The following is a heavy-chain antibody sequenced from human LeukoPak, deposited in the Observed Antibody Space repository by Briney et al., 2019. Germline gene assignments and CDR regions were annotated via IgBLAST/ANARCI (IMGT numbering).Heavy chain of an antibody. J-gene: IGHJ5*02. CDR3: ARALPDIVVVPAAMRWFDP. Sequence: SETLSLTCTVSGGSISSYYWSWIRQPPGKGLEWIGYIYYSGSTNYNPSLKSRVTISVDTSKNQFSPKLSSVTAADAAVYYCARALPDIVVVPAAMRWFDPWGQGTLVTVSS. CDR1: GGSISSYY. CDR2: IYYSGST. D-gene: IGHD2-2*01. V-gene: IGHV4-59*01.